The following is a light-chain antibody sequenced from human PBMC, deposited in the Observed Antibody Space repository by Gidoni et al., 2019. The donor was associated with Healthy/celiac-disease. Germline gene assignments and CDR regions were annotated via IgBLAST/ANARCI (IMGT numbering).Light chain of an antibody. J-gene: IGKJ1*01. CDR3: QQYYSTPRT. CDR2: CAS. Sequence: DIVMTQSPDSLAVSLGERATINCKSSQSVLYSSNNKNYLAWYQQKPGQPPKLLIYCASTRESGVPDRCSGSGSGTDFTLTISSLQAEDVAVYYCQQYYSTPRTFXQXTKVEIK. CDR1: QSVLYSSNNKNY. V-gene: IGKV4-1*01.